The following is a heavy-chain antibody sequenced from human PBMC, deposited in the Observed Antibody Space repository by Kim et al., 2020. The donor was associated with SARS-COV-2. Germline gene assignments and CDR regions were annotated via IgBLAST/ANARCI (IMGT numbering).Heavy chain of an antibody. J-gene: IGHJ6*03. V-gene: IGHV4-4*07. D-gene: IGHD2-2*01. CDR2: IYTSGST. CDR1: GGSISSYY. CDR3: ARGGEYCSSTSCYGGYYYYYMDV. Sequence: SETLSLTCTVSGGSISSYYWSWIRQPAGKGLEWIGRIYTSGSTNYNPSLKSRVTMSVDTSKNQFSLKLSSVTAADTAVYYCARGGEYCSSTSCYGGYYYYYMDVWGKGTTVTVSS.